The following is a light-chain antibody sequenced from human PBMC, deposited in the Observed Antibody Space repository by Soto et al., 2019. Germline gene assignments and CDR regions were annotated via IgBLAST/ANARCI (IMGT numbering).Light chain of an antibody. J-gene: IGKJ1*01. CDR1: QDISKF. CDR3: QNYKSAPWT. Sequence: DIQMTQSPSSLSASAGDRVTITCRASQDISKFLAWYQQKPGKVPRLLIYATSTLDSGVPSRFSGSGTGTDFTLTISRLQPEDVATYYCQNYKSAPWTFGQGTKVETK. V-gene: IGKV1-27*01. CDR2: ATS.